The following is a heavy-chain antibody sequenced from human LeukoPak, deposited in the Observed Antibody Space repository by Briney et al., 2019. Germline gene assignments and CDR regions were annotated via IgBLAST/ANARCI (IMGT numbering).Heavy chain of an antibody. V-gene: IGHV3-9*01. CDR1: GFTFDDYA. Sequence: GGSLRLSCAASGFTFDDYAMHWVRQAPGKGLEWVSGISWNSGSIGYADSVKGRFTISRDNAKNSLYLQMNSLRAEDTALYYCAKGGIAARPLDYWGQETLVTVSS. CDR3: AKGGIAARPLDY. J-gene: IGHJ4*02. D-gene: IGHD6-6*01. CDR2: ISWNSGSI.